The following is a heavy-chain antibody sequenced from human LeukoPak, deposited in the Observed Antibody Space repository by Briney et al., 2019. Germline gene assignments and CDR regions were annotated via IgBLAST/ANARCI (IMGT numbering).Heavy chain of an antibody. Sequence: PSETLSLTCTVSGGSISSSSYYWGWIRQPPGKGLEWIGSIYYSGSTYYNPSLKSRVTISVDTSKNQFSLKLSSVTAADTAVYYCARHHDYGDYAALFFDYWGQGTLVTVSS. CDR2: IYYSGST. CDR3: ARHHDYGDYAALFFDY. D-gene: IGHD4-17*01. V-gene: IGHV4-39*07. J-gene: IGHJ4*02. CDR1: GGSISSSSYY.